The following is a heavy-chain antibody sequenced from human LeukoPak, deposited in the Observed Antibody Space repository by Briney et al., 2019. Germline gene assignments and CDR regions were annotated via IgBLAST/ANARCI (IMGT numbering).Heavy chain of an antibody. V-gene: IGHV3-48*03. CDR3: ARDDSAWYAY. Sequence: GGSLRLSCAASGFXFSSYEINWVRQAPGKGLEWVSYISSSGRSIYYADSVKGRFTISRDNGKNSLYLQMNSLRAEDTAVYYCARDDSAWYAYWGPGTLVTVSS. CDR1: GFXFSSYE. J-gene: IGHJ4*02. CDR2: ISSSGRSI. D-gene: IGHD6-19*01.